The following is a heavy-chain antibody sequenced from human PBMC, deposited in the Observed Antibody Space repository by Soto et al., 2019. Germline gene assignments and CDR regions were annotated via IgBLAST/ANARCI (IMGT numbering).Heavy chain of an antibody. CDR1: GYTFTSYG. J-gene: IGHJ5*02. CDR3: AREVCREEFFGDCEYSKYNCFDP. Sequence: ASVKVSCKASGYTFTSYGISWVRQAPGQGLEWMGWISAYNGNTNYAQKLQGRVTMTTDTSTSTAYMELRSLRSDDTAVYYCAREVCREEFFGDCEYSKYNCFDPWGQGTLVTVSS. CDR2: ISAYNGNT. V-gene: IGHV1-18*01. D-gene: IGHD2-21*01.